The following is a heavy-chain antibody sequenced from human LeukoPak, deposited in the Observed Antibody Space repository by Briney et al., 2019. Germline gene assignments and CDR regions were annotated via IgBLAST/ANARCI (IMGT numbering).Heavy chain of an antibody. CDR1: GLTFNTYA. CDR2: ISPSGDRA. CDR3: ATELWGGRHLRAEF. D-gene: IGHD1-14*01. J-gene: IGHJ4*01. V-gene: IGHV3-23*01. Sequence: GGSLRLSCVASGLTFNTYAMSWVRQAPVKGLEWVSAISPSGDRAYYADSLRGRFTISRDNSRNTLNLHIDRLRVEDTAMYSCATELWGGRHLRAEFWGHGTLVTVSS.